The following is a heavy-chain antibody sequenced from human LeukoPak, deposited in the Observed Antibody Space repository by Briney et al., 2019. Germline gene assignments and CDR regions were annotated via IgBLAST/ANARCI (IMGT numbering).Heavy chain of an antibody. J-gene: IGHJ4*02. CDR2: INHSGST. D-gene: IGHD2-15*01. CDR1: GGSFSGYY. V-gene: IGHV4-34*01. CDR3: ARPYCSAGNCYSNFDS. Sequence: PSETLSLTCAVYGGSFSGYYWSWIRQPPGKGLEWIGEINHSGSTNYNPSLKSRVTISVDTSKKQFSLKLSSVTAADTAVYYCARPYCSAGNCYSNFDSWGQGTLVTVSS.